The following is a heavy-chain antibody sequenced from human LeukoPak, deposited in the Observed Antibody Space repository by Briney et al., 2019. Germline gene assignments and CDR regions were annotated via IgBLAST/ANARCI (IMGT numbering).Heavy chain of an antibody. D-gene: IGHD3-3*01. CDR2: IFYSGST. J-gene: IGHJ5*02. Sequence: SETLSLTCTVSGGSISSYYWSWIRQPPGKGLEWIGYIFYSGSTNYNPSLKSRVTISVDTSKNQFSLKMSSVTAADTAVYYCARVFSYPLRAPFDPWGQGTLVTVSS. CDR3: ARVFSYPLRAPFDP. V-gene: IGHV4-59*01. CDR1: GGSISSYY.